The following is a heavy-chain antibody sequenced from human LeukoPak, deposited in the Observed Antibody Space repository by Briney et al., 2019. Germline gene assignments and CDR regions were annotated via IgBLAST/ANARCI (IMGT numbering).Heavy chain of an antibody. J-gene: IGHJ4*02. CDR2: IDSGGGST. CDR1: GFTFSSYA. CDR3: ARDVGPIHFDY. V-gene: IGHV3-23*01. Sequence: GGSLRLSCVASGFTFSSYAMSWVRQAPGKGLKWVATIDSGGGSTHYADSVKGRFTISRDSSKNTLYLQMNSLRAEDTAVYYCARDVGPIHFDYWGQGTLVTVSS. D-gene: IGHD1-26*01.